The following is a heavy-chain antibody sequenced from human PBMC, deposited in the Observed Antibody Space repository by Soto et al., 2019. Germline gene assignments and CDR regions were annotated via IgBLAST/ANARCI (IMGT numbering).Heavy chain of an antibody. Sequence: SETLSLTCAVYGGSFSGYYWSWIRQPPGKGLEWIGEINHSGSTNYNPSLKSRVTISVDTSKNQFSLKLSSVTAADTAVYYCARGFKGSGSYYPLLYYFDYWGQGTLVTVSS. CDR1: GGSFSGYY. D-gene: IGHD3-10*01. CDR3: ARGFKGSGSYYPLLYYFDY. CDR2: INHSGST. V-gene: IGHV4-34*01. J-gene: IGHJ4*02.